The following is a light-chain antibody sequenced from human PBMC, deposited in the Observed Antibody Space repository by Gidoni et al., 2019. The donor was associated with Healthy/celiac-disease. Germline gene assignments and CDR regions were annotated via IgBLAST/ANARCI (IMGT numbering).Light chain of an antibody. CDR2: GAS. J-gene: IGKJ3*01. CDR3: QQYGSSPPT. V-gene: IGKV3-20*01. Sequence: EIVLIQSPGTLSLSPGERATLPCRASQSVSSSYLAWYQQKPGQAPRLLIYGASSRATGIPDRFSGSGSGTDFTLTISRLEPEDFAVYYCQQYGSSPPTFXPXTKVDIK. CDR1: QSVSSSY.